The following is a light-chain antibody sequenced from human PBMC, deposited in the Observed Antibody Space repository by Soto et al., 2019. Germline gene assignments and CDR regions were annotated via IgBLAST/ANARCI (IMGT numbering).Light chain of an antibody. Sequence: QSALTQPPSVSGSPGQSVAISCTGASSDVDSYNRVSWYQQPPGAAPKLMIYEVSNRPSGVPDRFSGSKSGNTASLTISGLQVEDEADYYCNSYTGSSTYVFGTGTKVTVL. CDR3: NSYTGSSTYV. CDR2: EVS. CDR1: SSDVDSYNR. J-gene: IGLJ1*01. V-gene: IGLV2-18*02.